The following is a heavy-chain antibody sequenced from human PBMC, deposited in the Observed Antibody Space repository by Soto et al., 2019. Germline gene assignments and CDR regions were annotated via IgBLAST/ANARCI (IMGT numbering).Heavy chain of an antibody. J-gene: IGHJ3*02. V-gene: IGHV4-34*01. CDR1: GGSFSPYF. D-gene: IGHD3-10*01. CDR2: INHSGST. Sequence: SETLSLTCAVYGGSFSPYFWSWIRQPPGKGLEWIGEINHSGSTNYNPSLKSRVTISVDTSKNQFSLKLSSVTAADTAVYYCAREGVTMLRGVIISGRGAFNIWGQGTMVTVSS. CDR3: AREGVTMLRGVIISGRGAFNI.